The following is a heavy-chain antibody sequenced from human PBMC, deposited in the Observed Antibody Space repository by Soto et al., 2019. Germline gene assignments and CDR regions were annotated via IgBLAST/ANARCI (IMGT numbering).Heavy chain of an antibody. Sequence: SVKVSCKASGGTFSSYAIGWVRQAPGQGLEWMGGIIPIFGTANYAQKFQGRVTITADESTSTAYMELSSLRSEDTAVYYCASVGRDGYNYGYWGQGALVTVSS. CDR1: GGTFSSYA. V-gene: IGHV1-69*13. CDR2: IIPIFGTA. J-gene: IGHJ4*02. D-gene: IGHD5-12*01. CDR3: ASVGRDGYNYGY.